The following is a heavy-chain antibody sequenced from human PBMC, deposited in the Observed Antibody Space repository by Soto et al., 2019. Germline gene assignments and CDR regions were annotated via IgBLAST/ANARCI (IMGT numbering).Heavy chain of an antibody. CDR2: IIPIFGTA. V-gene: IGHV1-69*13. CDR3: ATHLNYYGSGSYYNVVPDDY. J-gene: IGHJ4*02. CDR1: GGTFSSYA. Sequence: SVKVSCKASGGTFSSYAISWVRQAPGQGLEWMGGIIPIFGTANYAQKLQGRVTITADESTSTAYMELSSLRSEDTAVYYCATHLNYYGSGSYYNVVPDDYWGQGTLVTVSS. D-gene: IGHD3-10*01.